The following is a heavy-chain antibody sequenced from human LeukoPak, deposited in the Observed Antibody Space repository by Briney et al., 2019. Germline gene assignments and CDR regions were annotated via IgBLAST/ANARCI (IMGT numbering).Heavy chain of an antibody. CDR2: ISYDGSNK. Sequence: GGSLRLSCAASGFTFSSYAMHWVRQAPGKGLEWVAVISYDGSNKYDADSVKGRFTISRDNSKNTLYLQMNSLRAEDTAVYYCARGYGSGSYPVYYFDYWGQGTLVTVFS. CDR1: GFTFSSYA. V-gene: IGHV3-30-3*01. CDR3: ARGYGSGSYPVYYFDY. J-gene: IGHJ4*02. D-gene: IGHD3-10*01.